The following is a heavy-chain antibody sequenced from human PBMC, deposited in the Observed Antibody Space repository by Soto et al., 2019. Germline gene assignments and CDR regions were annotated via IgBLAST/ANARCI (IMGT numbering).Heavy chain of an antibody. CDR3: ARVANFYYYYYGMDV. CDR2: IYYSGST. Sequence: NPSETLSLTCTVSGGCISSGGYYWSWIGQHPGKGLEWIGYIYYSGSTYYNRSLKSRVTISVDTSKNQFSLKLSSVTAADTAVYYCARVANFYYYYYGMDVWGQGTTVTVSS. J-gene: IGHJ6*02. V-gene: IGHV4-31*03. CDR1: GGCISSGGYY.